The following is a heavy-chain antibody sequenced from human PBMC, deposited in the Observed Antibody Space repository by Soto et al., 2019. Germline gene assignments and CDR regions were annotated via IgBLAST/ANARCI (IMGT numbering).Heavy chain of an antibody. CDR3: AINDAYADGYYFYGIAV. D-gene: IGHD3-16*01. V-gene: IGHV3-74*01. Sequence: GGSLRLSCAASGFTFRNYWMHWVRQAPGKGLVWVSRVNSDGDTTYYADSVKGRFTISRDNAKNTLHLQMNSLGAEDTAVYYCAINDAYADGYYFYGIAVSGQGTTVPFSS. CDR2: VNSDGDTT. J-gene: IGHJ6*02. CDR1: GFTFRNYW.